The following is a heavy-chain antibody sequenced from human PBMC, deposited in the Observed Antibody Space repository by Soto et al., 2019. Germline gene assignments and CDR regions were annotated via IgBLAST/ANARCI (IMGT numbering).Heavy chain of an antibody. CDR1: GVTFSSYA. D-gene: IGHD3-3*01. J-gene: IGHJ6*02. Sequence: GGSLRLSCAASGVTFSSYAMSWVRQATGKGLEWVSAISGSGGSTYYADSVKGRFTISRDNSKNTLYLQMNSLRAEDTAVYYCAKDYDFAYYVMDVWGQGTTVTVS. V-gene: IGHV3-23*01. CDR2: ISGSGGST. CDR3: AKDYDFAYYVMDV.